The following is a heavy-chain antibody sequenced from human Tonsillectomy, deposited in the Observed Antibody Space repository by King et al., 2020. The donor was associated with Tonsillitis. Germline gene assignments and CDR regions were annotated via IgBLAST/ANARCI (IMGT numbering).Heavy chain of an antibody. V-gene: IGHV4-39*01. CDR2: IFYSGST. J-gene: IGHJ6*03. D-gene: IGHD6-6*01. CDR1: GDSIISTSYY. CDR3: ARLAPALYNSSSGYFYYMDV. Sequence: QLQLQASGPGLVKPSETLSLTCTVSGDSIISTSYYWGWIHQPPGKGLEWIGTIFYSGSTYYNPSLKSRVTISVDTSTNQFSLRLSSVTAADTAVYYCARLAPALYNSSSGYFYYMDVWGRGTTVTVSS.